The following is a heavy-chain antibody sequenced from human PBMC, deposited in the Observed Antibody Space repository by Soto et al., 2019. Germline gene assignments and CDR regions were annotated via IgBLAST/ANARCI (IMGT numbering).Heavy chain of an antibody. V-gene: IGHV1-69*06. Sequence: QVHLVQSGAEVKKPGSSVKVSCKASGASFSSYAISWVRQAPGQGLQWMGGIIPIFGTPNYAQKFQGRVTITADRSTTTAYMELSSLRSDDTAVYYCAIGSVTLEFWGPGTVVTVSS. J-gene: IGHJ4*02. CDR2: IIPIFGTP. CDR1: GASFSSYA. CDR3: AIGSVTLEF.